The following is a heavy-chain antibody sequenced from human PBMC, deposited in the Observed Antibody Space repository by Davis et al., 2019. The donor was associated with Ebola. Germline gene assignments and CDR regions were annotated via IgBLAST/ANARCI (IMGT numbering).Heavy chain of an antibody. J-gene: IGHJ3*02. CDR2: ISSSASYK. Sequence: GGSLRLSCAASGFTFSVYYMSWIRQAPGKGPEWVSSISSSASYKNYADSVKGRFTISRDDAKKSLYLQMDSLRVEDTAVYYCARRGFFEIWGQGTMVTVSS. CDR3: ARRGFFEI. CDR1: GFTFSVYY. V-gene: IGHV3-11*06.